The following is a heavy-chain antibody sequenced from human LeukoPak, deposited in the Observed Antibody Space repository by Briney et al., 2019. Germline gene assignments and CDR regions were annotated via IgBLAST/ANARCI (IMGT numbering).Heavy chain of an antibody. Sequence: SETLSLTCTVSGGSISSYYWSWIRQPPGKGLEWIGYIYYSGSTNYNPSLKSRVTISVDTSKNQFSLKLSSVTAADTAVYYCARMVVASYYYYGMDVWGQGTTVTVSS. CDR1: GGSISSYY. J-gene: IGHJ6*02. D-gene: IGHD2-15*01. V-gene: IGHV4-59*01. CDR2: IYYSGST. CDR3: ARMVVASYYYYGMDV.